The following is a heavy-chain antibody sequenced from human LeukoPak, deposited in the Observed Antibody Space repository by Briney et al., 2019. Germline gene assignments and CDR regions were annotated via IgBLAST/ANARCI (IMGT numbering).Heavy chain of an antibody. CDR2: INPNGGGT. D-gene: IGHD1-26*01. CDR1: GYTFTGYY. Sequence: GASVKVSCKASGYTFTGYYMHWVRQAPGQGLEWVAWINPNGGGTNYAQQFQGRVTTSSDTSISTAYMELSSLRSDATAVYYCARDSYSGSYYYWGQGTLVTVSS. J-gene: IGHJ4*02. V-gene: IGHV1-2*02. CDR3: ARDSYSGSYYY.